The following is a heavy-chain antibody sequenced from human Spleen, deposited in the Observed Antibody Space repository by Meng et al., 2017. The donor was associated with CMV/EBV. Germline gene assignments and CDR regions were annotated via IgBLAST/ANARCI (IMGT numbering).Heavy chain of an antibody. Sequence: DSISSRDYHWAWVRQPPGKGLEWIGDVYYSGTTYSKLSLKSRVTISVDTSKSHFSLKLSSVTAADTAVYYCARHRYTSGWYDYFDYWGQGILVTVSS. V-gene: IGHV4-39*01. CDR3: ARHRYTSGWYDYFDY. D-gene: IGHD6-19*01. CDR1: DSISSRDYH. J-gene: IGHJ4*02. CDR2: VYYSGTT.